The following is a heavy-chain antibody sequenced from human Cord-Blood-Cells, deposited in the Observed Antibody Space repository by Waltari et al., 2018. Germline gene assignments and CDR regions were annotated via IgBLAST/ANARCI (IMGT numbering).Heavy chain of an antibody. V-gene: IGHV2-5*02. Sequence: QITLKESGPTPVKHTQTLTLHCTFSGFSLSTSGVGVGWIRQPPGKALEWLALIYWDDEKRYSPSLKSRLTITKDTSKNQVVLTMTNMDPVDTATYYCAHLNEDLAAAGTVWWYFDLWGRGTLVTVSS. CDR2: IYWDDEK. D-gene: IGHD6-13*01. J-gene: IGHJ2*01. CDR1: GFSLSTSGVG. CDR3: AHLNEDLAAAGTVWWYFDL.